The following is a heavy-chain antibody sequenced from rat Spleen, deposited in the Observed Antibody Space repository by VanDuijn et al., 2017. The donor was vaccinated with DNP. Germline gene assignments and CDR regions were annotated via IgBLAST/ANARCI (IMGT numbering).Heavy chain of an antibody. Sequence: EVQLVESGGDLVQPGRSLKLSCAASGFTFSDSAMAWVRQSLKKGLEWVASINTDGGRTYYPDSVKGRFTISRDNARNTLYLQMNSLRSEDTATYYCTREDWVLDYWGQGVMVTVSS. CDR3: TREDWVLDY. CDR2: INTDGGRT. J-gene: IGHJ2*01. D-gene: IGHD5-1*01. V-gene: IGHV5S13*01. CDR1: GFTFSDSA.